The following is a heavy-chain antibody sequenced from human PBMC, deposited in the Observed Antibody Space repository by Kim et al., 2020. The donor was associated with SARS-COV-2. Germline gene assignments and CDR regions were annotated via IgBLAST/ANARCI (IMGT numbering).Heavy chain of an antibody. CDR3: AREGPALVAFDI. J-gene: IGHJ3*02. D-gene: IGHD5-18*01. Sequence: NYHPSIQSRVTISVSTSKNQFYRRLCSVTAADTAVYYCAREGPALVAFDIWGQGTMVTVSS. V-gene: IGHV4-59*01.